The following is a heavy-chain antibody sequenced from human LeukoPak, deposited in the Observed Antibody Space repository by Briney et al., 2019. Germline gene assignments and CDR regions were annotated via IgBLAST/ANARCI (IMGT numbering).Heavy chain of an antibody. D-gene: IGHD3-9*01. J-gene: IGHJ4*02. Sequence: GGSLRLSCSASGFTFSSYAMNWVRQAPGKGLEWVSGISGSGGSTYYADSVKGRFTISRDNSKNTLDLHMNSLRAEDTAVYYCARDYFGWDCWGQGTLVTVSS. CDR1: GFTFSSYA. V-gene: IGHV3-23*01. CDR3: ARDYFGWDC. CDR2: ISGSGGST.